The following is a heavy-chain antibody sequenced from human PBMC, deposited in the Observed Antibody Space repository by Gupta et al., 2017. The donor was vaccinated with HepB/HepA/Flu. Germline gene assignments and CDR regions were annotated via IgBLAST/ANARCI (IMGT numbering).Heavy chain of an antibody. D-gene: IGHD1-26*01. CDR3: ARSTRGSPNA. Sequence: EVHLLESGGGLVQPGGSLRLSCAASGFSFSSYAMSWVRQAPGKGLDWVSSISGSGGSTYYAGSVKGRFSISRDNPKNTVSLQMNSLRAEDTAVYYCARSTRGSPNAWGQGTLVTVSS. CDR2: ISGSGGST. J-gene: IGHJ5*02. CDR1: GFSFSSYA. V-gene: IGHV3-23*01.